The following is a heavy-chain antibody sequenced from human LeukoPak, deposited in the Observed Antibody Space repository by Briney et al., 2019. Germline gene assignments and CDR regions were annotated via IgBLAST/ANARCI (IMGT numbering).Heavy chain of an antibody. CDR3: ARGTRYYYMDV. J-gene: IGHJ6*03. CDR2: INPNSGGT. D-gene: IGHD3-10*01. V-gene: IGHV1-2*02. CDR1: GYTFTGYY. Sequence: ASVTVSCKASGYTFTGYYMHWVRQAPGQGLEWMGWINPNSGGTNYAQKFQGRVTMTTDTSTSTAYMELRSLRPDDTAVYYCARGTRYYYMDVWGKGTTVTVSS.